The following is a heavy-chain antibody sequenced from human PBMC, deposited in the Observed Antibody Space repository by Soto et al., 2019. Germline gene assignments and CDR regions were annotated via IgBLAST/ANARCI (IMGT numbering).Heavy chain of an antibody. CDR1: GYTFTTYS. D-gene: IGHD3-22*01. V-gene: IGHV1-46*01. CDR2: INPSGDIT. Sequence: QVQLVQSGAEVKKPGASVKVSCKASGYTFTTYSVQWARQAPGQGLEWMGIINPSGDITSYAQKFRGGATLSGDPATRSVYIERGSLRSEDTAVYYFVSYDSGCYPGTFDYWGQGPLVTASP. CDR3: VSYDSGCYPGTFDY. J-gene: IGHJ4*02.